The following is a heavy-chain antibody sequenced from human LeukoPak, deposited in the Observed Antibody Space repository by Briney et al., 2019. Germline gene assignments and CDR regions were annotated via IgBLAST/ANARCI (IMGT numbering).Heavy chain of an antibody. CDR3: AREKGGTIFGVLIGAFDI. D-gene: IGHD3-3*01. CDR1: GLTFNKYW. Sequence: GGSLRLSCEASGLTFNKYWMTWVRQAPGKGLEWVANIKQDGSEKNYVDSVKGRFTISRDNAKNSLYLQMNSLRAEDTALYYCAREKGGTIFGVLIGAFDIWGQGTMVTVSS. V-gene: IGHV3-7*03. CDR2: IKQDGSEK. J-gene: IGHJ3*02.